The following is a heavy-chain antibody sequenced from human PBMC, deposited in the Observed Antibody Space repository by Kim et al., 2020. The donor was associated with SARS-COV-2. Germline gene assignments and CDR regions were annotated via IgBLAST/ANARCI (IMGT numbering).Heavy chain of an antibody. CDR3: ATDGAHITGTRRDYYGMDV. Sequence: ASVKVSCKVSGYTLTELSMHWVRQAPGKGLEWMGGFDPEDGETIYAQKFQGRVTMTEDTSTDTAYMDLSSLRAEDTAVYYCATDGAHITGTRRDYYGMDVWSQGTTVAVSS. D-gene: IGHD1-20*01. CDR2: FDPEDGET. J-gene: IGHJ6*02. CDR1: GYTLTELS. V-gene: IGHV1-24*01.